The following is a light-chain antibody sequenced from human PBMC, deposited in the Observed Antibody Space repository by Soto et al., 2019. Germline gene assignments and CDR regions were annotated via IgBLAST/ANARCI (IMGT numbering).Light chain of an antibody. CDR1: SSDVGAYNY. V-gene: IGLV2-8*01. CDR3: SSHAGTKVV. J-gene: IGLJ2*01. CDR2: EVT. Sequence: QSALTQPPSASGSPGQSVTISCAGTSSDVGAYNYVSWYQQHPGKAPKLMIYEVTKRPSGVPDRFSGSKSGNTASLTVSGLQVEYEADYYCSSHAGTKVVFGGGTKVTVL.